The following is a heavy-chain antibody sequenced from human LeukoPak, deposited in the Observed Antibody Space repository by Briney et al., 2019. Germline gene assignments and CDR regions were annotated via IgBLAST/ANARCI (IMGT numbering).Heavy chain of an antibody. CDR1: GFTFSSYS. D-gene: IGHD3-16*02. V-gene: IGHV3-30*18. J-gene: IGHJ3*02. Sequence: TGGSLRLSCAASGFTFSSYSMNWVRQAPGKGLEWVAVISYDGSNKYYADSVKGRFTISRDNSKNTLYLQMNSLRAEDTAVYYCANTFGGVIVWDAFDIWGQGTMVTVSS. CDR3: ANTFGGVIVWDAFDI. CDR2: ISYDGSNK.